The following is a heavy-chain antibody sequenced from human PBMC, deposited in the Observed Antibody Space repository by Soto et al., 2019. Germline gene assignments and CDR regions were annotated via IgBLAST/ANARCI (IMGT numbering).Heavy chain of an antibody. J-gene: IGHJ4*02. CDR1: GFTFSSYA. Sequence: GGSLRLSCAASGFTFSSYAMHWVRQAPGKGLEWVAAISYDGSNKYYADSVKGRFTISRDNSKDTLFLQMNSLRGEDTAVYYCARGPSSLTRFDYWGQGTLVTVSS. CDR3: ARGPSSLTRFDY. CDR2: ISYDGSNK. V-gene: IGHV3-30-3*01. D-gene: IGHD2-2*01.